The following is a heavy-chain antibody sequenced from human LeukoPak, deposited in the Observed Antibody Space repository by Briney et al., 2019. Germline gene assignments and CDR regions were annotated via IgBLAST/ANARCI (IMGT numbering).Heavy chain of an antibody. D-gene: IGHD2-15*01. CDR2: INSDGSST. J-gene: IGHJ2*01. Sequence: PGGSLRLSCAASGFTFSSYWVHWVRQAPGKGLVWVSRINSDGSSTSYADSVKGRFTISRDNAKNTLYLQMNSLRAEDTAVYYCARDPFVCSGGSCYSQQLYWYFDLWGRGTLVTASS. V-gene: IGHV3-74*01. CDR1: GFTFSSYW. CDR3: ARDPFVCSGGSCYSQQLYWYFDL.